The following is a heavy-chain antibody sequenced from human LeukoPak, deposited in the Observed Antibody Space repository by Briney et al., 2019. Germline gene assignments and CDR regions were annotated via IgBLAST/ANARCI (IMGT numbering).Heavy chain of an antibody. V-gene: IGHV3-30*02. CDR2: IRYDGSNK. J-gene: IGHJ3*02. D-gene: IGHD4-17*01. CDR3: ARSLRYGDYTFGDAFDI. Sequence: GGSLRLSCAASGFTFSSYGMHWVRQAPGKGLEWVAFIRYDGSNKYYADSVKGRFTISRDNSKNTLYLQMNSLRAEDTAVYYCARSLRYGDYTFGDAFDIWGQGTMVTVSS. CDR1: GFTFSSYG.